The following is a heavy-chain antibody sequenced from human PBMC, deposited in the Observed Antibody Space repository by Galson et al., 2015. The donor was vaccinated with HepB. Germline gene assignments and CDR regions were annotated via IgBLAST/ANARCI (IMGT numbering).Heavy chain of an antibody. Sequence: SLRLSCAASGFTFSSYSMNWVRQAPGKGLEWVSYISSSTSTKYYADSVKGRFTISRDNAKNSLYLQMNSLRAEDTAVYYCARDEYYYDTSGIYHNWFDPWGQGTLVTVSS. D-gene: IGHD3-22*01. CDR1: GFTFSSYS. J-gene: IGHJ5*02. CDR3: ARDEYYYDTSGIYHNWFDP. V-gene: IGHV3-48*01. CDR2: ISSSTSTK.